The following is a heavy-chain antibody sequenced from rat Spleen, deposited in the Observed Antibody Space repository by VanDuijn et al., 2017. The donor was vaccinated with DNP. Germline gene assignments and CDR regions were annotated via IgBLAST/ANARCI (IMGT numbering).Heavy chain of an antibody. CDR2: ITSSGGST. D-gene: IGHD5-1*01. CDR3: ARGSGTYYWYFDF. J-gene: IGHJ1*01. CDR1: GFTFNKYW. Sequence: EVQLVESGGGLVQPGRSLKLSCVASGFTFNKYWMTWLRQVPGKWLEWVAAITSSGGSTYYPDSVKGRFTISRDNAKKPLYLQMNSLRSEDTATYYCARGSGTYYWYFDFWGPGTMVTVSS. V-gene: IGHV5-31*01.